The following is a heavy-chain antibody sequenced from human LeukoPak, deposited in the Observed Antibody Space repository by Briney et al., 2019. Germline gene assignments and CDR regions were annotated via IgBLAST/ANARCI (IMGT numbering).Heavy chain of an antibody. Sequence: GGTLRLSCAASGFTFSSYSMNWVRRAPGKGLEWVSSISSSSSYIYYADSVKGRFTISRDNAKNSLYLQMNSLRAEDTAVYCCARDRHHRFGELFPWGQGTLVTVSS. J-gene: IGHJ4*02. V-gene: IGHV3-21*01. D-gene: IGHD3-10*01. CDR2: ISSSSSYI. CDR3: ARDRHHRFGELFP. CDR1: GFTFSSYS.